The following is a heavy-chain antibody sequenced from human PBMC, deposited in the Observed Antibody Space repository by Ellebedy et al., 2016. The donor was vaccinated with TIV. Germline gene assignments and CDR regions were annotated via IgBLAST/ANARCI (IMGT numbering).Heavy chain of an antibody. CDR1: GYTFTSNG. CDR2: SSGYHDHT. J-gene: IGHJ4*02. CDR3: ARGPTYTFGVATMLDFDY. V-gene: IGHV1-18*01. Sequence: ASVKVSXXASGYTFTSNGISWVRQAPGQGLEWMGWSSGYHDHTNYAQKFQGRVTMTTDTSTSTAYVELRSLRSADTAVYYCARGPTYTFGVATMLDFDYWGQGTLVTVSS. D-gene: IGHD5-12*01.